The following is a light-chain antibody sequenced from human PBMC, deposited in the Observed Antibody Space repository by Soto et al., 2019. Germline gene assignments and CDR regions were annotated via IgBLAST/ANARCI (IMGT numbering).Light chain of an antibody. J-gene: IGKJ2*01. V-gene: IGKV3-20*01. CDR1: QRVSSSY. Sequence: EIVLTQSPGTLSLSPGERATLSCRASQRVSSSYLAWYQQKPGQAPRLLIYGASSRATGIPDRFSGSGSGTDFTLTISRLEPEDFAVYYCQQYGSSPPMYTFGQGNKLEIK. CDR3: QQYGSSPPMYT. CDR2: GAS.